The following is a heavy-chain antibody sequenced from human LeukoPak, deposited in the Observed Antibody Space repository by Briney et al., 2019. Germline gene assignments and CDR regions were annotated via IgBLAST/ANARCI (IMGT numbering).Heavy chain of an antibody. J-gene: IGHJ4*02. CDR1: GYTFTGYY. D-gene: IGHD3-22*01. CDR3: ARGRNSVYYFNVVAPSYFDY. CDR2: INPNSGGT. Sequence: ASVKVSCKASGYTFTGYYMHWVRQAPGQGLEWMGRINPNSGGTNYAQKFQGRVTMTRDTSINTAYMDLSRLRSDDTGVYYCARGRNSVYYFNVVAPSYFDYWGQGTLVTVSS. V-gene: IGHV1-2*05.